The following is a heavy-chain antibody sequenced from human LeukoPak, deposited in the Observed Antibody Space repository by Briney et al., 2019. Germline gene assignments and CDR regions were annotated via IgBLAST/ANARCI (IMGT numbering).Heavy chain of an antibody. D-gene: IGHD1-1*01. CDR2: IREDGSEK. V-gene: IGHV3-7*01. Sequence: PGGSLRLSCAASGFSLSSNWMSWVRQAPGKGLEWVANIREDGSEKKYVDSVKGRFTISRGNAKNSLYLQMNSLRAEDTAVYYCARDGRGGHNDCWGQGTLVTVSS. J-gene: IGHJ4*02. CDR1: GFSLSSNW. CDR3: ARDGRGGHNDC.